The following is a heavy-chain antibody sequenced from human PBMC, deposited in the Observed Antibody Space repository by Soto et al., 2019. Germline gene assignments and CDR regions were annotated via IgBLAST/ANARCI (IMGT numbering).Heavy chain of an antibody. Sequence: PGGSLRLSCAASGFTFSSYAMSWVRQAPGKGLEWVSAISGSGGSKYYADSVKGRFTISRDNSKNTLYLQMNSLRAEDTAVYYCARDLEYSSGWLDAYYYGMDVWGQGTTVTVSS. V-gene: IGHV3-23*01. D-gene: IGHD6-19*01. CDR3: ARDLEYSSGWLDAYYYGMDV. J-gene: IGHJ6*02. CDR2: ISGSGGSK. CDR1: GFTFSSYA.